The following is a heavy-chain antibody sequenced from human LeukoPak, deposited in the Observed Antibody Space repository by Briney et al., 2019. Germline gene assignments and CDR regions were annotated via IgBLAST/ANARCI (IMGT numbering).Heavy chain of an antibody. J-gene: IGHJ4*02. D-gene: IGHD6-13*01. V-gene: IGHV4-4*07. Sequence: SGTLSLTCTVAGGSISSYYWSWIRQPAGKGLEWIGRIFTSGSTNYNPSLKSRVTMSVDTSKNQFSLKLTSVNAADTAVYYCAREFNSSTWRPLDYWGQGSLVTVSS. CDR2: IFTSGST. CDR1: GGSISSYY. CDR3: AREFNSSTWRPLDY.